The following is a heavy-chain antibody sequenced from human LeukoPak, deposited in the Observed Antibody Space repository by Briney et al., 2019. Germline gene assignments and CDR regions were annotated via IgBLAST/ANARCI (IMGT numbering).Heavy chain of an antibody. Sequence: RASVKVSCKASGYTFTSYYMHWVRQAPGQGLEWMGIINPSGGSTSYAQKFQGRVTTTRDTSTSTVCMELSSLRSEDTAVYYCARALVPPYYYGSGELGYWGQGTLVTVSS. CDR2: INPSGGST. CDR3: ARALVPPYYYGSGELGY. J-gene: IGHJ4*02. D-gene: IGHD3-10*01. V-gene: IGHV1-46*01. CDR1: GYTFTSYY.